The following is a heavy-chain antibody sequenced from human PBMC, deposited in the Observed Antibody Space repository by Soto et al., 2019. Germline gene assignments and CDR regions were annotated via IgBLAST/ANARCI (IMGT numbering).Heavy chain of an antibody. D-gene: IGHD1-26*01. CDR2: MNPNSGNT. CDR3: ARERSGSCDY. V-gene: IGHV1-8*01. J-gene: IGHJ4*02. CDR1: GYTFTSYD. Sequence: QVQLVQSWAEVKKPGAAVKVSCKASGYTFTSYDINWVRQATGQGLEWMGGMNPNSGNTGYAQKFQGRVTVTRNTSLSTAYMGLSSVRSENTAVYYCARERSGSCDYWGQGTLVTVSS.